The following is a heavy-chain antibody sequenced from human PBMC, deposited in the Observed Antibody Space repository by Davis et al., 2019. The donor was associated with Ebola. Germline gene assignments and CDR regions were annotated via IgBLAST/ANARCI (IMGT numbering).Heavy chain of an antibody. Sequence: GESLKISCAASGFTFSSYAMSWVRRAPGKGLEWVSAISGSGGSTYYADSVKGRFTISRDNSKNMLYLQMNSLRAEDTAVYYCAKNLWRRIGAAAGTSDYWGQGALVTVSS. CDR2: ISGSGGST. V-gene: IGHV3-23*01. J-gene: IGHJ4*02. CDR1: GFTFSSYA. D-gene: IGHD6-13*01. CDR3: AKNLWRRIGAAAGTSDY.